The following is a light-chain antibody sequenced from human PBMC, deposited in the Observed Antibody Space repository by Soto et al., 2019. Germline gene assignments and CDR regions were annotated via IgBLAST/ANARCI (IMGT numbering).Light chain of an antibody. J-gene: IGKJ5*01. Sequence: DIQMTQSPSSVSASVGDSFTITCRASRVISSWLAWYQQKPGKAPNLLIYAASNLQSGVPSRFSASGSGTDFTLTINNLQPEDFATYYCQQSHTFPITFGQGTRLEIK. CDR1: RVISSW. CDR3: QQSHTFPIT. CDR2: AAS. V-gene: IGKV1-12*01.